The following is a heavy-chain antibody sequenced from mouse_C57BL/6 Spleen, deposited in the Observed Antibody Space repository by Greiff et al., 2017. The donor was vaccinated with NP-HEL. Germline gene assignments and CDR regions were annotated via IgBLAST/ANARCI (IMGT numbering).Heavy chain of an antibody. Sequence: VKLMESGPGLVQPSQRLSITCTVSGFSLTSYGVHWVRQSPGKGLEWLGVIWSGGSTDYNAAFISRLSISKDNSKSQVFFKMNSLQADDTAIYYCAGYGYDGFAYWGQGTLVTVSA. J-gene: IGHJ3*01. CDR1: GFSLTSYG. D-gene: IGHD2-2*01. V-gene: IGHV2-2*01. CDR3: AGYGYDGFAY. CDR2: IWSGGST.